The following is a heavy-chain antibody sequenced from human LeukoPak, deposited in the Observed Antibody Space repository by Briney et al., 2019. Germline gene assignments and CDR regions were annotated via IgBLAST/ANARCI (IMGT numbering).Heavy chain of an antibody. D-gene: IGHD3-3*01. J-gene: IGHJ5*02. V-gene: IGHV1-69*05. CDR3: ARDFWSGYYNNWFDP. CDR2: IIPIFGTA. CDR1: GGTFSSHA. Sequence: AASVKVSCKASGGTFSSHAISWVRQAPGQGLEWMGGIIPIFGTANYAQKFQGRVTITTDESTSTAYMELSSLRSEDTAVYYCARDFWSGYYNNWFDPWGQGTLVTVSS.